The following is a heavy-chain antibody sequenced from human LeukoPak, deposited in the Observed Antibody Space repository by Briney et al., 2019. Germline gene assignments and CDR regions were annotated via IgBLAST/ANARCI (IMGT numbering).Heavy chain of an antibody. CDR2: INDDGSST. J-gene: IGHJ1*01. D-gene: IGHD2-15*01. V-gene: IGHV3-74*01. Sequence: GGSLRLSCAASGFTFSSYWMHWVRQAPGKGLVWVSRINDDGSSTTYADSVKGRFTLSRDNAKNSLYLQMNSLRAEDTAVYYCARPGCSGGSCYLLFQHWGQGTLVTVSS. CDR1: GFTFSSYW. CDR3: ARPGCSGGSCYLLFQH.